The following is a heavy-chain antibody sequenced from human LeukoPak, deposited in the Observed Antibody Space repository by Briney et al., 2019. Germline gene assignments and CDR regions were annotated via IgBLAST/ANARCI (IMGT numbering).Heavy chain of an antibody. CDR2: IYYSGST. D-gene: IGHD3-10*01. CDR1: GGSISSYY. Sequence: PETLSLTCTVSGGSISSYYWSWIRQPPGKGLEWIGYIYYSGSTNYNPSLKSRVTISVDTSKNQFSLKLTSVTAADTAVYYCALGSGESLNWYFDLWGRGTLVTVSS. CDR3: ALGSGESLNWYFDL. V-gene: IGHV4-59*01. J-gene: IGHJ2*01.